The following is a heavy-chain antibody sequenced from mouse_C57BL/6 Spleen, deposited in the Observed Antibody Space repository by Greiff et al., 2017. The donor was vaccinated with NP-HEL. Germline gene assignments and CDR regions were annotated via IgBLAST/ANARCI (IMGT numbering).Heavy chain of an antibody. CDR3: TPFYYGNYPYAMDY. Sequence: VQLKESGAELVRPGASVKLSCTASGFNIKDYYMHWVKQRPEQGLEWIGRIDPEDGDTEYAPKFQGKATMTADTSSNTAYLQLSSLTSEDTAVYYCTPFYYGNYPYAMDYWGQGTSVTVSS. D-gene: IGHD2-1*01. V-gene: IGHV14-1*01. CDR1: GFNIKDYY. J-gene: IGHJ4*01. CDR2: IDPEDGDT.